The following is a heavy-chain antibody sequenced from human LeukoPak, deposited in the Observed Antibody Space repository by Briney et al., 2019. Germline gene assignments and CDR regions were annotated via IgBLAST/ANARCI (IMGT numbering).Heavy chain of an antibody. CDR2: IYYSGST. J-gene: IGHJ4*02. D-gene: IGHD3-22*01. CDR3: AGSGIYYDSSGYDFDY. V-gene: IGHV4-59*01. CDR1: GGSISSYY. Sequence: SETLSLTCTVSGGSISSYYWSWIRQPPGMGLEWIGYIYYSGSTNYNPSLKSRVTISVDTSKNQFSLKLSSVTAADTAVYYCAGSGIYYDSSGYDFDYWGQGTLVTVSS.